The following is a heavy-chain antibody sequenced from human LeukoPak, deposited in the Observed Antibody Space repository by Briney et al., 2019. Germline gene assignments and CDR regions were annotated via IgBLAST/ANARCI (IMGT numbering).Heavy chain of an antibody. V-gene: IGHV1-46*01. D-gene: IGHD6-19*01. J-gene: IGHJ4*02. CDR3: ARDGVAGTYYFDY. CDR2: INPSGGST. CDR1: GYTFTNYY. Sequence: GASVKVSCKASGYTFTNYYMHWVRQAPGQGLEWMGIINPSGGSTSYPQKFQGRVTMTRDTSTSTVYMELSSLRSEDTAVYFCARDGVAGTYYFDYWGQGTLVTVSS.